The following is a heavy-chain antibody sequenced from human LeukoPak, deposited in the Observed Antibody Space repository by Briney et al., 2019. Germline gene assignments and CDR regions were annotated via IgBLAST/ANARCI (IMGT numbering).Heavy chain of an antibody. CDR3: ARRGLGPFDY. CDR2: IRYDGSKK. D-gene: IGHD1-26*01. Sequence: PGGSLRLSCAASGFTFSSYGMHWVRQAPGKGLEWVAFIRYDGSKKYYADSVKGRFTISRDNSKNTLYLQMNSLRAEDTAVYYCARRGLGPFDYWGQGTLVTVSS. J-gene: IGHJ4*02. V-gene: IGHV3-30*02. CDR1: GFTFSSYG.